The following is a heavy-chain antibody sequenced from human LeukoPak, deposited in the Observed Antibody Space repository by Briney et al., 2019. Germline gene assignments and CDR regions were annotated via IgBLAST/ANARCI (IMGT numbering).Heavy chain of an antibody. CDR2: MNPNSGNT. CDR1: GGTFNNYA. J-gene: IGHJ4*02. Sequence: ASVKVSCKASGGTFNNYAINWVRQATGQGLEWMGWMNPNSGNTGYAQKFQGRVTMTRNTSISAAYMELSSLRSEDTAVYYCARVGLRYLGWGQGTLVTVSS. CDR3: ARVGLRYLG. D-gene: IGHD2-2*02. V-gene: IGHV1-8*02.